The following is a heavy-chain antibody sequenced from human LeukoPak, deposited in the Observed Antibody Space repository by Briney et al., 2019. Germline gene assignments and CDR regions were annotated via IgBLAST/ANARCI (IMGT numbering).Heavy chain of an antibody. D-gene: IGHD5-24*01. CDR3: ARGSRDVYGMFDP. J-gene: IGHJ5*02. V-gene: IGHV3-66*01. CDR2: IYSGGST. Sequence: GGSLRLSCAASGITFSSNYMSWVRQAPGKGLEWVSVIYSGGSTYYADSVKGRFTISRDNSKNTLYLQMNSLRAEDTAVYYCARGSRDVYGMFDPWGQGTLVTVSS. CDR1: GITFSSNY.